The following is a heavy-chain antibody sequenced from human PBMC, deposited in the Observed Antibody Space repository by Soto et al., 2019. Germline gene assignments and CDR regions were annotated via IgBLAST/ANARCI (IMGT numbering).Heavy chain of an antibody. J-gene: IGHJ4*02. Sequence: GGSLRLSCAASGFTFSSDSMSWVRQAPGKGLEWVSAISGSGGSTYYADSVKGRFTISRDNSKNTLYLQMNSLRAEDTAVYYCAKVGPNSSGWYWNFDYWGQGTLVTVSS. CDR2: ISGSGGST. V-gene: IGHV3-23*01. CDR3: AKVGPNSSGWYWNFDY. CDR1: GFTFSSDS. D-gene: IGHD6-19*01.